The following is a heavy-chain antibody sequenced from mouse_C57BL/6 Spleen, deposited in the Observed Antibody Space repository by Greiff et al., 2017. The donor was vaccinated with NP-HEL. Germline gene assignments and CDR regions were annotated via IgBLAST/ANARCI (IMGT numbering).Heavy chain of an antibody. CDR2: IWSGGST. Sequence: VQLQQSGPGLVQPSQSLSITCTVSGFSLTSYGVHWVRQSPGKGLEWLGVIWSGGSTDYNAAFISRLSISKDNSKSHGFFKMNSLQADDTAIYYWARKRGRWDEGDAMDYWGQGTSVTVSS. V-gene: IGHV2-2*01. CDR3: ARKRGRWDEGDAMDY. CDR1: GFSLTSYG. J-gene: IGHJ4*01. D-gene: IGHD4-1*01.